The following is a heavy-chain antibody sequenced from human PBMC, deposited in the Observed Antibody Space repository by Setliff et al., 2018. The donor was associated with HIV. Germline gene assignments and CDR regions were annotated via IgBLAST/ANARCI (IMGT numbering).Heavy chain of an antibody. V-gene: IGHV4-34*01. Sequence: NPSETLSLTCAVYGGSFSGYFWSWIRQPPGKGLEWIGEINHSGSTNYNPSLKSRVAISVDTSKNQFSLKLSSVTAADTAVYYCARGRTYFDWLLYGDYWGQGTLVTVSS. CDR3: ARGRTYFDWLLYGDY. J-gene: IGHJ4*02. CDR2: INHSGST. D-gene: IGHD3-9*01. CDR1: GGSFSGYF.